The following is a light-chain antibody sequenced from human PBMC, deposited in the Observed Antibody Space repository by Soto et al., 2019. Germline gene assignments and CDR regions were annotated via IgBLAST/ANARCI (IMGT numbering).Light chain of an antibody. CDR3: QQYAHSPLT. CDR1: QNIDKNY. V-gene: IGKV3-20*01. CDR2: DAS. Sequence: EILFTQSPGTLSFSPVESATLSCMASQNIDKNYLAWFQHKPGQAPSLLIYDASMRATGVPDRFSGSGSGTDFTLTVSRLEPEDFAVCYCQQYAHSPLTFGGGTKVDNK. J-gene: IGKJ4*01.